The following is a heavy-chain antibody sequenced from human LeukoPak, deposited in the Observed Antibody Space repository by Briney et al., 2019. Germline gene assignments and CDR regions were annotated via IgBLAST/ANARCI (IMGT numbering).Heavy chain of an antibody. V-gene: IGHV4-39*01. Sequence: SETLSLTCTVSGVSISSSNSYWGWLRQPPGKGLEWIGSIYYSGNTYYNASLKSQVSISIDTSKNRFSLKLTSVTAADTAVYYCARQTGSGLFILPGGQGTLVTVSS. CDR3: ARQTGSGLFILP. D-gene: IGHD3/OR15-3a*01. CDR2: IYYSGNT. J-gene: IGHJ4*02. CDR1: GVSISSSNSY.